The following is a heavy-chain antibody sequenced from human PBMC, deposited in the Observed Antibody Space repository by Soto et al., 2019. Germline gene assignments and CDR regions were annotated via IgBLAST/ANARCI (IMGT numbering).Heavy chain of an antibody. V-gene: IGHV3-9*01. CDR3: AKTPYSSSGGYFDY. CDR1: GFTFDDYA. CDR2: ISWNSGSI. Sequence: GGSLRLSCAASGFTFDDYAMHWVRQAPGKGLEWVSGISWNSGSIGYAASVKGRFTISRDNAKNSLYLQMNSLRAEDTALYYCAKTPYSSSGGYFDYWGQGTLVTVSS. J-gene: IGHJ4*02. D-gene: IGHD6-13*01.